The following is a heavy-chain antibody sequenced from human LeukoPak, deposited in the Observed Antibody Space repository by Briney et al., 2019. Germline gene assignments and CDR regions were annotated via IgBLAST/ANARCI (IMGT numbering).Heavy chain of an antibody. CDR3: ARDYYYDFWSGTLPGDY. D-gene: IGHD3-3*01. V-gene: IGHV1-18*01. J-gene: IGHJ4*02. CDR1: GYTFTSYG. Sequence: ASVKVSCKASGYTFTSYGISWVRQTPGQGLEWMGWISAYNGNTNYAQKLQGRVTMTTDTSTSTAYMELRSLRSDDTAVYYCARDYYYDFWSGTLPGDYWGQGTLVTVSS. CDR2: ISAYNGNT.